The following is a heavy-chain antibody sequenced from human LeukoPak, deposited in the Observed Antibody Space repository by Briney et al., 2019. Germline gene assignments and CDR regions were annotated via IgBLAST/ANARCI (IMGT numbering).Heavy chain of an antibody. D-gene: IGHD1-26*01. CDR2: IYYSGST. Sequence: SETLSLTCTVSGGSISSSSYYWGWIRQPPGKGLEWIGSIYYSGSTYYNPSLKSRVTISVDTSKNQFSLKLSSVTAADTAVYYCARGRMGAVDAFDIWGQGTMVTVSS. V-gene: IGHV4-39*07. CDR3: ARGRMGAVDAFDI. CDR1: GGSISSSSYY. J-gene: IGHJ3*02.